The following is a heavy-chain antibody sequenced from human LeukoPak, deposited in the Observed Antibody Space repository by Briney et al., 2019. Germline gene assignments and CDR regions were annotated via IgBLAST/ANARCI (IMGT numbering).Heavy chain of an antibody. Sequence: GGSLRLSCAASGFTFSTYWMHWFRQAPGKGLVWVSRIDRDGSGTSYADSVKGRFTISRDNAKNTLYLQMNSLRAEDTAVYYCARDHPGGYTYDYEGHWGQGTLVTVSS. V-gene: IGHV3-74*01. CDR1: GFTFSTYW. D-gene: IGHD5-18*01. CDR2: IDRDGSGT. J-gene: IGHJ4*02. CDR3: ARDHPGGYTYDYEGH.